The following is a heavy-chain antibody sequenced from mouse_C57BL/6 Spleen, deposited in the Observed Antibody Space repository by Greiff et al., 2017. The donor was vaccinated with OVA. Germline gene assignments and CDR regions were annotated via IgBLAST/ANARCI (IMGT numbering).Heavy chain of an antibody. CDR1: GYTFTSYW. J-gene: IGHJ4*01. CDR2: IDPSDSYT. V-gene: IGHV1-50*01. D-gene: IGHD1-1*01. CDR3: ARGGGSSFYAMDY. Sequence: QVHVKQPGAELVKPGASVKLSCKASGYTFTSYWMQWVKQRPGQGLEWIGEIDPSDSYTNYNQKFKGKATLTVDTSSSTAYMQLSSLTSEDSAVYYCARGGGSSFYAMDYWGQGTSVTVSS.